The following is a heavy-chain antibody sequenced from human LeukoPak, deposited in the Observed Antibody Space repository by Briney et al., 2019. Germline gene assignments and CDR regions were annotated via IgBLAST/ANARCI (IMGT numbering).Heavy chain of an antibody. CDR1: GFAVSSNY. Sequence: PGGSLRLSCAASGFAVSSNYMSWVRQAPGKGLEWVSVIYSGGSTYYADSVKGRFTISRDNSKNTLYLQMNSLRAEDTAVYYCARAPQPSYYYDSSGYPEDFDYWGQGTLVTVSS. J-gene: IGHJ4*02. CDR3: ARAPQPSYYYDSSGYPEDFDY. V-gene: IGHV3-66*01. D-gene: IGHD3-22*01. CDR2: IYSGGST.